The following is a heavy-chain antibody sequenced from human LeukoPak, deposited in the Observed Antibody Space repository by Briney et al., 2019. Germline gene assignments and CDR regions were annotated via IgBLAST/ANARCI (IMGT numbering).Heavy chain of an antibody. Sequence: GGSLRLSCAASGFTFSNYLMHWVRQAPGKGLVWVSRINNDGNSTSFADSVKGRFAISRDNAKSTLFLQMNSLRAEDTAVYYWARGVVHGYNFYYYMDVWGKGTTVTVSS. J-gene: IGHJ6*03. CDR2: INNDGNST. CDR1: GFTFSNYL. V-gene: IGHV3-74*01. D-gene: IGHD2-2*01. CDR3: ARGVVHGYNFYYYMDV.